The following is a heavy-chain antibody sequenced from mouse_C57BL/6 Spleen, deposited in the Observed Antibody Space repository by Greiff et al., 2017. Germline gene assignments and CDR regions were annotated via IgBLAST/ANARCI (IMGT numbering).Heavy chain of an antibody. D-gene: IGHD1-1*01. J-gene: IGHJ1*03. CDR3: ASYYYGSSYGYIDV. V-gene: IGHV1-22*01. CDR1: GYTFTDYN. CDR2: INPNNGGT. Sequence: VHVKQSGPELVKPGASVKMSCKASGYTFTDYNMHWVQQSPGKSLEWIGYINPNNGGTSSNQKFKGKATLTVNKSSSTAYMELRSLTSEDSAVYYCASYYYGSSYGYIDVWGTGTTVTVSS.